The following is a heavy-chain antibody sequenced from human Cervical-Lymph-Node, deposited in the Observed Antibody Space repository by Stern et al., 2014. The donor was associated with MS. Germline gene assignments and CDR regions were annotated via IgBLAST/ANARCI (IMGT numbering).Heavy chain of an antibody. Sequence: QVQLQESGPGLVKPSQTLSLTCTVSGGSISSGDYYWSWIRQPPGKGLEWIGYIYYSGITYYNPSLKSRVTISVDTSKNQFSLKLSSVTAADTAVYYCASANCSSTSCPNWFDPWGQGTLVTVSS. D-gene: IGHD2-2*01. J-gene: IGHJ5*02. CDR2: IYYSGIT. V-gene: IGHV4-30-4*01. CDR3: ASANCSSTSCPNWFDP. CDR1: GGSISSGDYY.